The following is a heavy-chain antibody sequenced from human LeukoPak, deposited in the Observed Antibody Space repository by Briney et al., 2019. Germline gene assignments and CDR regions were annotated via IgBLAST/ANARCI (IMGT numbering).Heavy chain of an antibody. V-gene: IGHV1-69*04. CDR3: ARSGSGPAYEDY. Sequence: GASVKVSCKASGYTFTSYAISWVRQAPGQGLEWMGRIIPILGIANYAQKFQGRVTITADKSTSTAYMELSSLRSEDTAVYYCARSGSGPAYEDYWGQGTLVTVSS. J-gene: IGHJ4*02. CDR2: IIPILGIA. CDR1: GYTFTSYA. D-gene: IGHD6-19*01.